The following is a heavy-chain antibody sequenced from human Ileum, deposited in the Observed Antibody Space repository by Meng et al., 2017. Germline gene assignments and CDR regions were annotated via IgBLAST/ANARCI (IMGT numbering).Heavy chain of an antibody. CDR2: IHAGSDDT. CDR1: GFTFSNYA. J-gene: IGHJ4*01. V-gene: IGHV1-3*01. CDR3: GRGRASFYFDF. D-gene: IGHD6-6*01. Sequence: QVQFVRSGAEVKKPGASVRISCKASGFTFSNYAIYWVRQAPGQSLEWLGWIHAGSDDTKFSQTFQGRLTFDRDTSADTVYMELSSLTSGDRAVYYCGRGRASFYFDFLGQGTLVTVSS.